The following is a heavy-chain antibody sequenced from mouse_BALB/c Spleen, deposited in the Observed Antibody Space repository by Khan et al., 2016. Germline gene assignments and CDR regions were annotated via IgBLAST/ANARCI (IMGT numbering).Heavy chain of an antibody. V-gene: IGHV3-8*02. CDR2: ISYSGST. Sequence: EVQLQESGPSLVKPSQTLSLTCSVTGDSITSGYWNWIRKFPGTKLEYMGYISYSGSTYYHASLKSRIAITRDTSKNQYYLQMNSVTTEDTATYYCVTYDGYCFDHWDQGTNLTVAS. CDR3: VTYDGYCFDH. CDR1: GDSITSGY. D-gene: IGHD2-3*01. J-gene: IGHJ2*01.